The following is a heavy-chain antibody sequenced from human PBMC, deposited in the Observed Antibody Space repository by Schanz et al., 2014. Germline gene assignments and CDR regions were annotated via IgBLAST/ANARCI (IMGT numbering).Heavy chain of an antibody. D-gene: IGHD4-17*01. CDR1: GYTFISYG. CDR2: INLSGGST. J-gene: IGHJ4*02. CDR3: ARGYGDSPTDF. Sequence: QVQLVQSGAEVRKPGASVKVSCKASGYTFISYGISWVRQAPGQGLEWMGIINLSGGSTNNAQKFQGRVTITADRSTSTAYMELSSLRSEDTAVYYCARGYGDSPTDFWGQGTLVTVSS. V-gene: IGHV1-46*01.